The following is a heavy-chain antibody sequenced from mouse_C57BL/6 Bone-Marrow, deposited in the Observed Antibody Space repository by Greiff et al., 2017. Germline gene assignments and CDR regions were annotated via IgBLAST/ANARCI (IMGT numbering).Heavy chain of an antibody. CDR2: INPSTGGT. J-gene: IGHJ3*01. CDR3: AKRFAY. CDR1: GYSFTGYY. V-gene: IGHV1-42*01. Sequence: VQLQQSGPELVKPGASVKISCKASGYSFTGYYMNWVKQSPEKSLEWIGEINPSTGGTTYNQKFKAKATLTVDKSSSTAYMQLKSLTSEGSAVYYCAKRFAYWGQGTLVTVSA.